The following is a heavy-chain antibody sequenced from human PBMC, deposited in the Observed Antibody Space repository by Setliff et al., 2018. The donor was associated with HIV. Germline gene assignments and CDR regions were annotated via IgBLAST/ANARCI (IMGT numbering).Heavy chain of an antibody. CDR2: IYTNGGA. Sequence: PSETLSLTCTVPGDSITSDAFYWTWVRQPAGKGLEWIGHIYTNGGADYNSSLKSRVTISMDAPKNQFSLKLTSVNAADTAVYYCARADAYGDYDCWGQGTLVTVSS. CDR3: ARADAYGDYDC. CDR1: GDSITSDAFY. V-gene: IGHV4-61*09. J-gene: IGHJ4*02. D-gene: IGHD4-17*01.